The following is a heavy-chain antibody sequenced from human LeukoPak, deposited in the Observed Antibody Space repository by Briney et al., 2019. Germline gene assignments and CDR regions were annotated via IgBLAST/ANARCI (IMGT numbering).Heavy chain of an antibody. CDR2: INGSGGSY. J-gene: IGHJ4*02. CDR3: ARRLIHLLQFGIHY. Sequence: PGGSLRLSCAASGFTFSSYDMSWVRQAPGKGLEWVSAINGSGGSYYYAHSVKGRFTISRDNSKSSLYLQITSLRAEDTAVYYCARRLIHLLQFGIHYCGQGALFTVSS. V-gene: IGHV3-23*01. CDR1: GFTFSSYD. D-gene: IGHD3-16*01.